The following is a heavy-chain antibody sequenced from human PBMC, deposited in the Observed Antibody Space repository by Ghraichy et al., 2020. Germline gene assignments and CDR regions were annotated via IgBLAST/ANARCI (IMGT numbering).Heavy chain of an antibody. CDR2: VFSSGRT. J-gene: IGHJ4*02. CDR1: GGSISSGGYY. Sequence: LRLSCSVSGGSISSGGYYWSWIRQSAGKELEFLGRVFSSGRTNYNPSLKGRVTVSVDTSKNQFSLELTSVTAADTAIYYCTREGPTSYYFDYWGQGTLITVSS. V-gene: IGHV4-61*02. CDR3: TREGPTSYYFDY.